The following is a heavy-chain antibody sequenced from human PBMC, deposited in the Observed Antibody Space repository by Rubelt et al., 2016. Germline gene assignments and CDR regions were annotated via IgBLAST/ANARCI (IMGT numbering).Heavy chain of an antibody. Sequence: QLQLQESGPGLVKPSETLSLTCTVSGGSISSSSYYWGWIRQPPGKGLEWIGSIYYSGSTYYNPSLKSRVTISVDTSKNQFSLRLSSVTAADTAVYYCASGIAVAGTVLLLFDDWGQGTLGTGSS. J-gene: IGHJ4*02. CDR3: ASGIAVAGTVLLLFDD. CDR2: IYYSGST. CDR1: GGSISSSSYY. D-gene: IGHD6-19*01. V-gene: IGHV4-39*07.